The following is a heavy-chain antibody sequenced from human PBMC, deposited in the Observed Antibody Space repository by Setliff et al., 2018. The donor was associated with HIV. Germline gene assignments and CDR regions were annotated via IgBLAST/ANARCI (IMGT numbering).Heavy chain of an antibody. J-gene: IGHJ4*02. CDR3: ARVEGKLRGVAPDC. Sequence: PSETLSLTCDVYNASFSGFYWSWIRHPPGREMEWIGEINHGGSTNYNPSLKTRVTISLEASKSQFSLKLRSVTAAGTAVYYCARVEGKLRGVAPDCWGQGTLVTVSS. V-gene: IGHV4-34*01. D-gene: IGHD3-10*01. CDR2: INHGGST. CDR1: NASFSGFY.